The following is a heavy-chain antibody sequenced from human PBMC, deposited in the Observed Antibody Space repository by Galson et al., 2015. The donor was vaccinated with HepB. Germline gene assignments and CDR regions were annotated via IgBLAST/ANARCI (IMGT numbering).Heavy chain of an antibody. CDR2: ISSSSGYT. Sequence: SLRLSCAASGCTFSDYYMSWIRQAPGKGLEWVSFISSSSGYTNYADSVKGRFTISRDNAKNSVYLQMNSLRAEDTAVYYCAREGYNYGIDYWGQGTLVTVSS. V-gene: IGHV3-11*06. CDR1: GCTFSDYY. J-gene: IGHJ4*02. D-gene: IGHD5-18*01. CDR3: AREGYNYGIDY.